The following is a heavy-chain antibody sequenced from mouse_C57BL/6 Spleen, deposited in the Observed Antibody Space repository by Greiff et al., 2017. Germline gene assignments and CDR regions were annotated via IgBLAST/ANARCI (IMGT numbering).Heavy chain of an antibody. CDR2: IYPGSGST. J-gene: IGHJ4*01. CDR3: ARSGDYYGSSYDAMDY. CDR1: GYTFTSYW. D-gene: IGHD1-1*01. Sequence: QVQLQQSGAELVKPGASVKMSCKASGYTFTSYWITWVKQRPGQGLEWIGDIYPGSGSTNYNEKFKSKATLTVDTSSSTAYMQLSSLTSEDSAVYYCARSGDYYGSSYDAMDYWGQGTSVTVSS. V-gene: IGHV1-55*01.